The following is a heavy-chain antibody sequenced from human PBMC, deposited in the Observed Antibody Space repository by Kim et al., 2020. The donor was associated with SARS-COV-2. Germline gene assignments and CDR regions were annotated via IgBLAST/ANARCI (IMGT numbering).Heavy chain of an antibody. D-gene: IGHD3-10*01. Sequence: ASVKVSCKVSGYTLTELSMHWVRQAPGKGLEWMGGFDPEDGETIYAQKFQGRVTMTEDTSTDTAYMELSSLRSEDTAVYYCATDLKGSGSGYNYYYYGMDVRGQGTTVTVSS. CDR1: GYTLTELS. CDR3: ATDLKGSGSGYNYYYYGMDV. J-gene: IGHJ6*02. V-gene: IGHV1-24*01. CDR2: FDPEDGET.